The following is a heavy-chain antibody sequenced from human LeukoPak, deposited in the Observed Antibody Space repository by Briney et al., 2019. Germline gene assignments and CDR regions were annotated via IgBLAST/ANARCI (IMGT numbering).Heavy chain of an antibody. V-gene: IGHV3-21*01. CDR3: ARGHCGGDCYSRGYYYGMDV. Sequence: GGSLRLSCAASGFKLSSYMLNWVRQAPGKGLEWVSSISSTGSYIYYADSVKGRFTVSRDNPGNVMYLQMDSLRAEDTAVYYCARGHCGGDCYSRGYYYGMDVWGQGTTVTVSS. CDR2: ISSTGSYI. J-gene: IGHJ6*02. CDR1: GFKLSSYM. D-gene: IGHD2-21*02.